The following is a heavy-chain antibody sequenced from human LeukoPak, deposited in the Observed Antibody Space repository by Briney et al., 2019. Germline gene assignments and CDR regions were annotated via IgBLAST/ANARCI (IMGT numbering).Heavy chain of an antibody. CDR1: GYTFTSYY. CDR3: ARDKTAWGSSGKYYFDY. CDR2: INPSGGST. J-gene: IGHJ4*02. D-gene: IGHD6-19*01. Sequence: ASVKVSCKASGYTFTSYYMHWVRQAPGQGLEWMGIINPSGGSTSYAQKFRGRVTMTRDTSTSTVYMELSSLRSEDTAVYYCARDKTAWGSSGKYYFDYWGQGTLVTVSS. V-gene: IGHV1-46*01.